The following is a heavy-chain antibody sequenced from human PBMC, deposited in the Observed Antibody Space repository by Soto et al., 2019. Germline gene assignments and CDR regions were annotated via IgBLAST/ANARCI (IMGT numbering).Heavy chain of an antibody. D-gene: IGHD6-6*01. V-gene: IGHV3-23*01. CDR2: ISSAVNT. CDR3: AKQVRDGTSSPYYFDY. Sequence: GSLRLSCAGSGFTFSNYAMSWVRQAPGKGLEWVSAISSAVNTYYADSVKGRFTISRDNSKNTLSLQMNSLRAEDTAVYYCAKQVRDGTSSPYYFDYWGQGTLVTVSS. CDR1: GFTFSNYA. J-gene: IGHJ4*02.